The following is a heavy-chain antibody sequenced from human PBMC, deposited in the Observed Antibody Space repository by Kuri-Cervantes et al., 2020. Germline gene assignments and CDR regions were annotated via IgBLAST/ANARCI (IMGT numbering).Heavy chain of an antibody. D-gene: IGHD2-8*02. J-gene: IGHJ4*02. CDR1: GGSISSSNW. CDR3: ARVALGGVFFEY. CDR2: IFYSGST. Sequence: SETLSLTCAVSGGSISSSNWWSWVRQPPGKGLEWIGSIFYSGSTYYNPSLKSRVSISVDTSKNQFSLQLSSVTAADTAVYYCARVALGGVFFEYWGQGTLVTVSS. V-gene: IGHV4-4*02.